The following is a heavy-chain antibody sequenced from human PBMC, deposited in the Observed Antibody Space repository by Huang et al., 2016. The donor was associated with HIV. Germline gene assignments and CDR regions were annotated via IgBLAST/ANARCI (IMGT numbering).Heavy chain of an antibody. V-gene: IGHV3-74*01. J-gene: IGHJ3*02. Sequence: EEHLVESGGGLVQPGGSLRLSCEASGFKFSNYWMQWVSQAPGKGLMWGSRIKSDGRTTDYADSVKGRFTISRDNAKNTLYLQMSSLTAEDTAIYYCARAGGFEIWGQGTVVTVSS. CDR2: IKSDGRTT. D-gene: IGHD2-15*01. CDR1: GFKFSNYW. CDR3: ARAGGFEI.